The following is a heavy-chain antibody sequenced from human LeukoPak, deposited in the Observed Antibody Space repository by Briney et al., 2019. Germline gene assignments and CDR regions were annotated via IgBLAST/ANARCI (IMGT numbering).Heavy chain of an antibody. J-gene: IGHJ5*02. CDR1: GFIFSSYW. D-gene: IGHD1-1*01. CDR3: ARDKTTGDSWFDP. Sequence: QTGGSLRLSCAASGFIFSSYWMSWVRQAPGRGLEWVAHIKQDGSEKYYVDSVKGRFTISRDNAKNSLYMQMNSLRAEDTAVYYCARDKTTGDSWFDPWGQGTLVTVSS. CDR2: IKQDGSEK. V-gene: IGHV3-7*01.